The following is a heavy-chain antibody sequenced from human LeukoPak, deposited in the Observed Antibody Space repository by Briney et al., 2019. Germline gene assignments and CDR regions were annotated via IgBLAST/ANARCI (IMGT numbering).Heavy chain of an antibody. Sequence: SETLSPTCAVSGGSISRGGNYWGWIPQPPGKGLGWIGYIYYSGSTYYNPSLKSRVTISVDTSKNQFSLKLSSVTAADTAVYYCARAPGSSWPNWFDPWGQGTLVTVSS. CDR3: ARAPGSSWPNWFDP. J-gene: IGHJ5*02. CDR2: IYYSGST. D-gene: IGHD6-13*01. CDR1: GGSISRGGNY. V-gene: IGHV4-31*11.